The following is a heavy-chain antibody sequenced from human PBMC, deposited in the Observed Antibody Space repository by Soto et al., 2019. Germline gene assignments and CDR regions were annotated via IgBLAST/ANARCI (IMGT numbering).Heavy chain of an antibody. CDR3: AKDRYGDYGGIDY. D-gene: IGHD4-17*01. CDR2: ITGSGGNT. CDR1: GLTFSTYA. Sequence: EVQLLESGGGLVQPGGSLRLSCAASGLTFSTYAMIWVRQAPGKGLEWVSVITGSGGNTYYADSVKGRFTISRDTSKNTLFLQMNSLRAEDTAVYYCAKDRYGDYGGIDYWGQGTMVTVSS. V-gene: IGHV3-23*01. J-gene: IGHJ4*02.